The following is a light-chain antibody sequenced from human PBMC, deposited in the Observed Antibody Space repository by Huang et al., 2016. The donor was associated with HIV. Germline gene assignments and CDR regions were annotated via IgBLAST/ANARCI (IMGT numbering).Light chain of an antibody. Sequence: EIAMTQSTATISVSPGERATLSCRASQSVRSNLAWYQQKPGQAPRLLSYGASTRPTCIPAMFIGSGSGTEFTLTISSLQSEDFAVYYCQQYDNWPPLTFGGGTKVEI. V-gene: IGKV3-15*01. CDR2: GAS. J-gene: IGKJ4*01. CDR1: QSVRSN. CDR3: QQYDNWPPLT.